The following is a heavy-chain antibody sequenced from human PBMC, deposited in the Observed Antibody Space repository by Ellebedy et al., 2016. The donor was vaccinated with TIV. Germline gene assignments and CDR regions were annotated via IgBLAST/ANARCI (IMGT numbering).Heavy chain of an antibody. CDR2: SSNGGST. J-gene: IGHJ5*02. Sequence: SETLSLTCTVSGGSISSYYWTWIRQPPGKGLEWIGYSSNGGSTNYNPSLKSRVTISLDVSRNQFSLKVISVTAADTDVYYCATSRSLHNWLDPWGQGTLVTVSS. CDR3: ATSRSLHNWLDP. V-gene: IGHV4-59*01. D-gene: IGHD2-15*01. CDR1: GGSISSYY.